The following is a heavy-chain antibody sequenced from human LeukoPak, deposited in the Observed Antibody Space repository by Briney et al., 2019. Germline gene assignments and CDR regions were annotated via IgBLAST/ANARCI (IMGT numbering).Heavy chain of an antibody. J-gene: IGHJ3*02. CDR2: IKQDESEK. CDR3: ARETKRVGDAFDI. D-gene: IGHD3-10*01. V-gene: IGHV3-7*01. CDR1: GFTFSSYW. Sequence: GGSLRLSCTASGFTFSSYWMSWVRQAPGKGLEWVANIKQDESEKFYVDSVKGRFTISRDNAKNSLYLQMNSLRAEDTAVYYCARETKRVGDAFDIWGQGTMVTVSS.